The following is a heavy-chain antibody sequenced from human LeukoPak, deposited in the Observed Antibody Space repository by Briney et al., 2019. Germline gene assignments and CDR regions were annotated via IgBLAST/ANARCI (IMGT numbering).Heavy chain of an antibody. CDR2: IGYGGSDT. V-gene: IGHV3-23*01. CDR3: TMNSGWYGIS. CDR1: GFTLSSYE. J-gene: IGHJ4*02. Sequence: GGSLRLSCTVSGFTLSSYEMTWFRQAPGKGLEWVSSIGYGGSDTHYADSVKGRFTISRDNSKSTLYLQLNSLRADDTAVYYCTMNSGWYGISWGQGTLVTVSS. D-gene: IGHD6-19*01.